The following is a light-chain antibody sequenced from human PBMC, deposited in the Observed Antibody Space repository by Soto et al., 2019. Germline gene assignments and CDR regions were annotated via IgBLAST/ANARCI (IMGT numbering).Light chain of an antibody. J-gene: IGKJ2*01. V-gene: IGKV1-5*03. CDR2: QAS. CDR1: QDISRS. CDR3: QQYKRYSAYT. Sequence: DIQMTQSPSTLSASVGDRVTVTCRASQDISRSLAWYQQKPGQAPKLLMYQASNLEREVPSRFSGSGSGTEFTLTISSLQPDDVATYYCQQYKRYSAYTFGQGTKLEI.